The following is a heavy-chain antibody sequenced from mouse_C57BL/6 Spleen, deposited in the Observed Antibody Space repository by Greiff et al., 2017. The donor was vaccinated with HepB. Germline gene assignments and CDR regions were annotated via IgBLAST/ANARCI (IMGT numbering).Heavy chain of an antibody. CDR3: ARGGRSFAY. V-gene: IGHV1-50*01. J-gene: IGHJ3*01. D-gene: IGHD3-3*01. Sequence: QVQLKQPGAELVKPGASVKLSCKASGYTFTSYWMQWVKQRPGQGLEWIGEIDPSDSYTNYNQKFKGKATLTVDTSSSTAYMQLSSLTSEDSAVYYCARGGRSFAYWGQGTLVTVSA. CDR1: GYTFTSYW. CDR2: IDPSDSYT.